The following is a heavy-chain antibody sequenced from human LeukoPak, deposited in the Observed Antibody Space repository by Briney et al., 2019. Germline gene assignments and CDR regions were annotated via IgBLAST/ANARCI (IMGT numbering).Heavy chain of an antibody. CDR1: GFTFSSYW. V-gene: IGHV3-7*01. CDR3: ATPTGYYYDSSGHPIDY. Sequence: GGSLRLSCAASGFTFSSYWMSWVRQAPGKGLKWVANIKQDGSEKYYVDSEEGRFTISRDNAKNSLYLQMNSLRAEDTAVYYCATPTGYYYDSSGHPIDYWGQGTLVTVSS. CDR2: IKQDGSEK. J-gene: IGHJ4*02. D-gene: IGHD3-22*01.